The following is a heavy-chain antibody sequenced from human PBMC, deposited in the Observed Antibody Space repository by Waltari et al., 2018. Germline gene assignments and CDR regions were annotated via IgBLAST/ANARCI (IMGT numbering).Heavy chain of an antibody. V-gene: IGHV4-59*01. CDR3: ARGGGSYLGWFDP. Sequence: QVQLQESGPGLVKPSETLSLTCTVSGGSISSYYWSWIRQPPGKGLEWIGYIYYSGSTNYNPSLKSRVTISVDTSKNQFSLKLSSVTAADTAVYYCARGGGSYLGWFDPGGQGTLVTVSS. CDR2: IYYSGST. J-gene: IGHJ5*02. CDR1: GGSISSYY. D-gene: IGHD1-26*01.